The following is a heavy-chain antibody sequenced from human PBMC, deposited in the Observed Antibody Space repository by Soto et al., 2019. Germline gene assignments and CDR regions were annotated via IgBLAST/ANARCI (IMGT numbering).Heavy chain of an antibody. J-gene: IGHJ4*02. Sequence: SETLSLTCTVSGGSVGSFYWSWIRQPPGGTLEWIGYIYASGTTTYNPSLESRVTMSVDMPNNEFSLDLTSVTAADTAVYYCARSHSFDGSIYHYYFDFWGQGTLVTVS. CDR3: ARSHSFDGSIYHYYFDF. V-gene: IGHV4-59*02. D-gene: IGHD3-3*02. CDR1: GGSVGSFY. CDR2: IYASGTT.